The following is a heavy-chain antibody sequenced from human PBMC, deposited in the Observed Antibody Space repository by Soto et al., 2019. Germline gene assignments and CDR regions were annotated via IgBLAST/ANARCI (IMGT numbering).Heavy chain of an antibody. J-gene: IGHJ4*02. V-gene: IGHV4-59*08. CDR1: GGSISSYY. Sequence: QVQLQESGPGLVKPSETLSLTCTVSGGSISSYYWSWIRQPPGKGLEWIGYFYYSGRTNYNPSLKSRVIISVDTSKNQFAMKLSFVTAADTAVYYCARRYGSCFDYWDQGTLVTVSS. CDR2: FYYSGRT. D-gene: IGHD5-18*01. CDR3: ARRYGSCFDY.